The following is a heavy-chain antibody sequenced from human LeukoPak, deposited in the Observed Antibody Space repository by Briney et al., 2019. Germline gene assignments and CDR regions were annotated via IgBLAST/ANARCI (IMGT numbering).Heavy chain of an antibody. D-gene: IGHD2-2*02. J-gene: IGHJ6*02. CDR2: INHSEST. CDR3: ARSGFGYCSSTSCYTSLYYYGMDV. Sequence: SETLSLTCAVYGGSFSGYYWSWIRQPPGKGLEWIGEINHSESTNYNPSLKSRVTISVDTSKNQFSLKLSSVTAADTAVYYCARSGFGYCSSTSCYTSLYYYGMDVWGQGTTVTVSS. CDR1: GGSFSGYY. V-gene: IGHV4-34*01.